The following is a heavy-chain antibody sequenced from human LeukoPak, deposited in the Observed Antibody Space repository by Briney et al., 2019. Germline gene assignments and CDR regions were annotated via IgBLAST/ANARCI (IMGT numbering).Heavy chain of an antibody. CDR3: VRESSGWYMRYFDL. V-gene: IGHV3-53*01. CDR1: GFTVSSNY. Sequence: GGSLRLSCAASGFTVSSNYMSWVRQAPGKGLEWGSVIYSCGNTDYADALKGRFPISRDDSKNTLYLQMNSLRAEDTAVYYCVRESSGWYMRYFDLWGRGTLVTVSS. J-gene: IGHJ2*01. CDR2: IYSCGNT. D-gene: IGHD6-19*01.